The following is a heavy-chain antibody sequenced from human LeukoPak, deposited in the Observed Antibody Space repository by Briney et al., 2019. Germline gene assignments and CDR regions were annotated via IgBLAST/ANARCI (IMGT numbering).Heavy chain of an antibody. CDR1: GGSISSRSYY. CDR3: ARHVPSALRIVVVTSDWYFDL. CDR2: IYYSGST. Sequence: PSETLSLTCTVSGGSISSRSYYWSWIRQPSGKGLEFIGSIYYSGSTYYKPSLKSRVTMSVDTSKNHFSLQLNSVTAADTAVYYCARHVPSALRIVVVTSDWYFDLWGRGTLVTVSS. J-gene: IGHJ2*01. D-gene: IGHD2-21*02. V-gene: IGHV4-39*01.